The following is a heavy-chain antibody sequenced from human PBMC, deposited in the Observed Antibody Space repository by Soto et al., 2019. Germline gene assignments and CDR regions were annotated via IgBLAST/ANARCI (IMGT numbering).Heavy chain of an antibody. CDR1: GGSFSDYY. Sequence: QVQLQQWGSGLLKPSETLSLTCAIYGGSFSDYYWHWIRQSPGKGLEWIGEIHLSGRVNFTPSLKSRTSLSMDTSRNHFFLTLRSVTAAATAVYFCARTPTRGASAWLDPWGRGHLVTVSS. CDR2: IHLSGRV. J-gene: IGHJ5*02. D-gene: IGHD1-26*01. V-gene: IGHV4-34*01. CDR3: ARTPTRGASAWLDP.